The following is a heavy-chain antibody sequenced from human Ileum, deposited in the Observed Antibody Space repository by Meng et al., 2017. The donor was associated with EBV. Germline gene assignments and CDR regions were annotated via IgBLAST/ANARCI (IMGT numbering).Heavy chain of an antibody. CDR1: GFSLNTSGVG. D-gene: IGHD3/OR15-3a*01. J-gene: IGHJ4*02. Sequence: HITLKESGPTLVKPTQTLTLTCIFSGFSLNTSGVGVGWIRQPPGKALEWLALVYWDDDKRYSPSLERRLTITKDTSKNQVVLTMTNMDPLDTATYYCAHEEDWRIDYWGQGTLVTVSS. CDR2: VYWDDDK. V-gene: IGHV2-5*02. CDR3: AHEEDWRIDY.